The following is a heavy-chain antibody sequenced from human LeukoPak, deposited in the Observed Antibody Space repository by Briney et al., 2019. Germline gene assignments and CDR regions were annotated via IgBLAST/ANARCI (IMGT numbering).Heavy chain of an antibody. CDR2: ISAYNGNT. V-gene: IGHV1-18*01. CDR3: ARSRSLGDAFDI. J-gene: IGHJ3*02. Sequence: GASVKVPCKASGYTFTSYGISWVRQDPGQGLEWMGWISAYNGNTNYAQKFQGRVTMTRDTSISTAYMELSRLRSDDTAVYYCARSRSLGDAFDIWGQGTMVTVSS. CDR1: GYTFTSYG.